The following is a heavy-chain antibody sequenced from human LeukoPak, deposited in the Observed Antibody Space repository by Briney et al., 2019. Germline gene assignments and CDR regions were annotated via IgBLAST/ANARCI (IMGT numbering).Heavy chain of an antibody. V-gene: IGHV4-34*01. D-gene: IGHD6-6*01. CDR2: INHSGST. CDR1: GGPFSGYY. CDR3: ARGKYSSSSSYYYYYMDV. J-gene: IGHJ6*03. Sequence: SETLSLTCAVYGGPFSGYYWRWLRQPPGKGLEWVGEINHSGSTNYNPSFKSRVTISVDTSKTQFSLKLSSVTAADTAVYYCARGKYSSSSSYYYYYMDVWGKGTTVTVSS.